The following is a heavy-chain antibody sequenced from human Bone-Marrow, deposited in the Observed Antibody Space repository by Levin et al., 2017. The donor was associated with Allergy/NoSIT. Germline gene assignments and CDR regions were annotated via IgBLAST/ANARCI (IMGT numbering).Heavy chain of an antibody. CDR2: MNPNSGNT. J-gene: IGHJ5*02. CDR1: GYTFTNYD. CDR3: ARGTESYGGGDCFRFDP. Sequence: ASVKVSCKASGYTFTNYDINWVRQASGQGLEWLGWMNPNSGNTGYAQKFQGRVTMTMNTPTSTAYMELSSLRSKDTAVYYCARGTESYGGGDCFRFDPWGQGTLVTVSS. D-gene: IGHD2-21*02. V-gene: IGHV1-8*01.